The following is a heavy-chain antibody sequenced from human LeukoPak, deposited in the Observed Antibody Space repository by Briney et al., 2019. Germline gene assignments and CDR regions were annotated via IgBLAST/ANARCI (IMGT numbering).Heavy chain of an antibody. D-gene: IGHD6-13*01. CDR3: AKDLKGYSSSWGPDY. Sequence: ASVKVSCKASGYTFTSYGIGWVRQAPGQGLEWMGWISAYNGNTNYAQKLQGRVTMTTDTSTSTAYMELRSLRTEDTALYYCAKDLKGYSSSWGPDYWGQGTLVTVSS. V-gene: IGHV1-18*01. J-gene: IGHJ4*02. CDR2: ISAYNGNT. CDR1: GYTFTSYG.